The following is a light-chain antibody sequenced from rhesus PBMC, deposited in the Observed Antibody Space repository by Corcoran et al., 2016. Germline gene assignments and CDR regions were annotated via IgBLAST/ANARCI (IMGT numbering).Light chain of an antibody. CDR1: QRISSW. Sequence: DIQMTQSPSSLSASVGDTVTITCRASQRISSWLDWYQQKPGKAPKVLIYKASKLQSGVPSRFSGSGSGTDFTLTISSLQPEDFATYYCLQYSSSLYSFGQGTKVEIQ. V-gene: IGKV1-22*01. CDR3: LQYSSSLYS. J-gene: IGKJ2*01. CDR2: KAS.